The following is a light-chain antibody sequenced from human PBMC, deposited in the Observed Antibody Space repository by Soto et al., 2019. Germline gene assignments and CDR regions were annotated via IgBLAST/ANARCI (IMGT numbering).Light chain of an antibody. CDR1: QSVSSN. Sequence: EIVMTQSPATLSVSPGERATLSCRASQSVSSNLAWYQQKPGRAPRLLIYGASTRATGIPARFSGSGSGTEFTLTISSLQSEDFAVYYCQQYNNLRNTFGGGTKVELK. J-gene: IGKJ4*01. CDR2: GAS. CDR3: QQYNNLRNT. V-gene: IGKV3D-15*01.